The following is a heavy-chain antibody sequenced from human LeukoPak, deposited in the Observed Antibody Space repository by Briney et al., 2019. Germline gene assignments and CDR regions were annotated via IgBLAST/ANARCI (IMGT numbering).Heavy chain of an antibody. V-gene: IGHV4-61*02. CDR1: GGSISSGSYY. J-gene: IGHJ6*03. Sequence: PSETLSLTCTVSGGSISSGSYYWSWIRQPAGKGLEWIGRIYTSGSTNYNPSLKSRVTISVDTSKNQFSLKLSSVTAADTAVYYCARSGTSDLQLVRALSYYYYMDVWGKGTTVTVSS. D-gene: IGHD6-6*01. CDR3: ARSGTSDLQLVRALSYYYYMDV. CDR2: IYTSGST.